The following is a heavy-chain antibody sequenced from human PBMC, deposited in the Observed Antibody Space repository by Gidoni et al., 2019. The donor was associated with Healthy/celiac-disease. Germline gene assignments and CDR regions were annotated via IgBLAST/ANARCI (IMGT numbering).Heavy chain of an antibody. CDR2: IYYSGST. D-gene: IGHD3-3*01. J-gene: IGHJ4*02. Sequence: QVQLQESGPGLVKPSQTLSLTFTVSGGSISMVGYYSSWIRQPPGKGREWIGYIYYSGSTYYNPSLKRRVTISVDTSKNQFALKLSSVTAADTAVYYCARFGGDFWSGYHIDYWGQGTRVTVSS. CDR1: GGSISMVGYY. V-gene: IGHV4-31*03. CDR3: ARFGGDFWSGYHIDY.